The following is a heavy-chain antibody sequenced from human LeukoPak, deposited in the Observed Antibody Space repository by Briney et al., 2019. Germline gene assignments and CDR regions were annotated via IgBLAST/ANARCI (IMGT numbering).Heavy chain of an antibody. D-gene: IGHD6-13*01. CDR3: AGAGGIPTLAPDLDY. V-gene: IGHV4-59*01. J-gene: IGHJ4*02. CDR2: IYYSGST. Sequence: SETLSLTCTVSGGSISSYYWSWIRRPPGKGLEWIGYIYYSGSTNYNPSLKSRVTISIDTSKNQLSLTLNSVTSADTAVYYCAGAGGIPTLAPDLDYWGQGTLVTVSS. CDR1: GGSISSYY.